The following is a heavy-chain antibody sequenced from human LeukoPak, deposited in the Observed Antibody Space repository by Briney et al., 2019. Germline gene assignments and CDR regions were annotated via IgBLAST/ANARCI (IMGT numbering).Heavy chain of an antibody. D-gene: IGHD6-13*01. Sequence: QAGGSLRLSCAASGFTFSDYYMSWIRQAPGRGLEWVSAISGSGGSTYYADSVKGRFTISRDNSKNTLYLQMNSLRAEDTAVYYCAARPQIAATTIDYWGQGTLVTVSS. J-gene: IGHJ4*02. CDR2: ISGSGGST. CDR1: GFTFSDYY. V-gene: IGHV3-23*01. CDR3: AARPQIAATTIDY.